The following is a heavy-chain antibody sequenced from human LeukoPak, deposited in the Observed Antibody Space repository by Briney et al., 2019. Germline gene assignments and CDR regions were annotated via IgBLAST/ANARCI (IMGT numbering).Heavy chain of an antibody. Sequence: ASVKVSCKASGGTFSSYAISWVRQAPGQGLEWMGGIIPIFGTANYAQKFQGRVTITADESTSTAYMELSSLRSEDTAVYYCARGGAAYCGGDCYFDDWGQGTLVTVSS. CDR3: ARGGAAYCGGDCYFDD. D-gene: IGHD2-21*02. CDR2: IIPIFGTA. J-gene: IGHJ4*02. V-gene: IGHV1-69*13. CDR1: GGTFSSYA.